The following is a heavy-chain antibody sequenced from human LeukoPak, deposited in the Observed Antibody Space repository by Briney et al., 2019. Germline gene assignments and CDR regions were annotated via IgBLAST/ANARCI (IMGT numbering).Heavy chain of an antibody. D-gene: IGHD2-2*01. CDR1: GGSISSGGYY. CDR2: IYYSGST. CDR3: ARVSGQGIVVVPAATFNY. V-gene: IGHV4-31*03. Sequence: SETLSLTCTVSGGSISSGGYYWSWIRQHPGKGLEWIGYIYYSGSTYYNPSLKSRVTISVDTSKNQFSLKLSSVTAADTAVYYCARVSGQGIVVVPAATFNYWGQGTLVTVSS. J-gene: IGHJ4*02.